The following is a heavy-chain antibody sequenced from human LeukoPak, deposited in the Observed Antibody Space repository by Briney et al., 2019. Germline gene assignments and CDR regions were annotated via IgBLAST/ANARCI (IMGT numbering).Heavy chain of an antibody. CDR2: IKQDGSEK. CDR1: GFTFSSYS. Sequence: GGSLRLSCAASGFTFSSYSMSWVRQAPGKGLEWVANIKQDGSEKYFVDSVKGRFTISRDNAKNSLYLQMNSLRAEDTAVYYCARRFIGYSRGWPYWYFDLWGRGTLVTVSS. V-gene: IGHV3-7*01. D-gene: IGHD6-19*01. J-gene: IGHJ2*01. CDR3: ARRFIGYSRGWPYWYFDL.